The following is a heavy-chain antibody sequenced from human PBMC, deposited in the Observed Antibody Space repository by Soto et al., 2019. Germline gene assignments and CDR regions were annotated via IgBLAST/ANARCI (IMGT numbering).Heavy chain of an antibody. CDR1: GYTFTSYA. Sequence: QVQLVQSGAEVKKPGASVKVSCKASGYTFTSYAMHWVRQAPGQRLEWMGWINAGNGNTKYSQKFQGRVTITRDTSASTAYMELSSLRSEDTAVYYCARDRKAADGFYYYMDVWGKGSTVTVSS. V-gene: IGHV1-3*01. J-gene: IGHJ6*03. CDR2: INAGNGNT. CDR3: ARDRKAADGFYYYMDV. D-gene: IGHD6-13*01.